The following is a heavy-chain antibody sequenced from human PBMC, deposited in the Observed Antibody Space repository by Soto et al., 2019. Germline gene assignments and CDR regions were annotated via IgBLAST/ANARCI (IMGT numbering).Heavy chain of an antibody. CDR3: ARDQGNYGRGAFDI. Sequence: PSETLSLTCTVSGGSIISGDYYWIWIRQPPGKGLEWIGYIYYSGSTYYNPSLKSRVTISVDTSKNQFSLKLSSVTAADTAVYYCARDQGNYGRGAFDIWGQGTMVTVSS. CDR1: GGSIISGDYY. J-gene: IGHJ3*02. V-gene: IGHV4-30-4*01. D-gene: IGHD3-16*01. CDR2: IYYSGST.